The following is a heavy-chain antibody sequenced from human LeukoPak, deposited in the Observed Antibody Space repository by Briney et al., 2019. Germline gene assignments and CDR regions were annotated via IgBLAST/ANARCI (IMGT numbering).Heavy chain of an antibody. V-gene: IGHV3-23*01. CDR2: ISGGDDRI. CDR3: AKGGLSSGYSLDY. Sequence: AGGSLRLSCAASGFTFSNYAMCWIRQAPGKGLEWVSGISGGDDRIYYADSVRGRFTISRDNSKNTLYLQMNSLRAEDTAVYYCAKGGLSSGYSLDYWGQGTLVTVSS. D-gene: IGHD3-22*01. CDR1: GFTFSNYA. J-gene: IGHJ4*02.